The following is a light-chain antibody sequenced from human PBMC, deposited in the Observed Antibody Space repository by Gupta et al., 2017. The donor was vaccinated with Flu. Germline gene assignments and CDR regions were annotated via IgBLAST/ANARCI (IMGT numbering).Light chain of an antibody. V-gene: IGKV1-39*01. J-gene: IGKJ1*01. Sequence: DIQMTQSPSSLSASVGDRVTITCRASQTIGRSLNWDQHKPGTAPKLLIYAASSLQSGVASRFSGSGSGTDFTLTIESLQPEDFATYFGQPSHMTHSWKCVKVPKV. CDR1: QTIGRS. CDR3: QPSHMTHSWK. CDR2: AAS.